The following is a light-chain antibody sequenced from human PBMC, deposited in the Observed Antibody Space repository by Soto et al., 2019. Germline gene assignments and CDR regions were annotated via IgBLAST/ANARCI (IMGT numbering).Light chain of an antibody. CDR2: EVN. CDR3: CSYAGRTTWV. CDR1: SSDVGSYNL. J-gene: IGLJ3*02. Sequence: QSALTQPASVSGSPGQSITISCTGTSSDVGSYNLVSWYQQHPGKVPKLMIYEVNKRPSGVSNRFSGSKSGNTASLTISGLQAEDEADYYCCSYAGRTTWVFGGGTKLTVL. V-gene: IGLV2-23*02.